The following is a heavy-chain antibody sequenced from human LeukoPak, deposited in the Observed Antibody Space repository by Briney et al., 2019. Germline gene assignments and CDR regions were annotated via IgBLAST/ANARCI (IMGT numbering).Heavy chain of an antibody. D-gene: IGHD2-2*01. V-gene: IGHV3-30*18. CDR1: GFTFSSYG. CDR3: AKDDTDCSSTSCYLIDY. J-gene: IGHJ4*02. Sequence: GGSLRLSCAPSGFTFSSYGMHWVRQAPGKGLEWVAVISYDGSNKYYADSVKGRFTISRDNSKNTLYLQMNSLRAEDTAVYYCAKDDTDCSSTSCYLIDYWGQGTLVTVSS. CDR2: ISYDGSNK.